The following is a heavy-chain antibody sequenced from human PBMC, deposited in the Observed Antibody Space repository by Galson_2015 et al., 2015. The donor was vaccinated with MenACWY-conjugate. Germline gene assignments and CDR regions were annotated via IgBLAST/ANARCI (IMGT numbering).Heavy chain of an antibody. CDR1: GFSLSTSGMC. V-gene: IGHV2-70*11. CDR2: IDWDDDK. CDR3: ARITSYYYGSGSYYLYGMDV. D-gene: IGHD3-10*01. J-gene: IGHJ6*02. Sequence: PALVKPTQTLTLTCTFSGFSLSTSGMCVSWIRQPPGKALEWLARIDWDDDKYYSTPLKTRLTISKDTSKNQVVLTMTNMDPVDTATYYCARITSYYYGSGSYYLYGMDVWGQGTTVTVSS.